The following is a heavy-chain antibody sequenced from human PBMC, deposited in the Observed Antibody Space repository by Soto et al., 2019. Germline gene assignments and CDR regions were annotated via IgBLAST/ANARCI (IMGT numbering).Heavy chain of an antibody. CDR1: GGSISSDKW. D-gene: IGHD3-3*01. CDR3: AAIPLTSGVVSDRFDP. J-gene: IGHJ5*02. CDR2: ISHRGST. V-gene: IGHV4-4*02. Sequence: QVHLQESGPGLVKPSGTLALTCAVSGGSISSDKWWTWVRQPPGKGLEWIGEISHRGSTNYSPSFKRRLSLSVDTTKTQFSLRLTSVTAADTAVYYCAAIPLTSGVVSDRFDPWGQGIMVTVSS.